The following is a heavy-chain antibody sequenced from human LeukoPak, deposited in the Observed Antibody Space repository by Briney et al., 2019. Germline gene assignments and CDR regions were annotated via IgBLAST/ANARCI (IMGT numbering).Heavy chain of an antibody. Sequence: SETLSLTCTVSGGSISSSSHYWGWIRQPPGKGLEWIGSIYYSGNTDYNPSLKSRVTISVDTSKNQFSLRLSSVTAADTAVYFCARDPGDLEYCSGGTCYSGGYYFDYWGQGTLVTVSS. D-gene: IGHD2-15*01. V-gene: IGHV4-39*07. CDR1: GGSISSSSHY. J-gene: IGHJ4*02. CDR2: IYYSGNT. CDR3: ARDPGDLEYCSGGTCYSGGYYFDY.